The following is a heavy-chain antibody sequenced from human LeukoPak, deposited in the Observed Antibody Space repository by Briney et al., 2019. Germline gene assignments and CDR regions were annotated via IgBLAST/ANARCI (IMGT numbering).Heavy chain of an antibody. D-gene: IGHD3-3*01. CDR3: AKGSDDFWSGYYAEFQTFDY. V-gene: IGHV3-23*01. J-gene: IGHJ4*02. CDR2: ISGSGGST. CDR1: GFTFSSYA. Sequence: GGSLRLSCAASGFTFSSYAMSWVRQAPGKGLEWVSAISGSGGSTYYADSVKGRFTISRDNSKNTLYLQMNSLRAEDTAVYYCAKGSDDFWSGYYAEFQTFDYWGQGTLVTVSS.